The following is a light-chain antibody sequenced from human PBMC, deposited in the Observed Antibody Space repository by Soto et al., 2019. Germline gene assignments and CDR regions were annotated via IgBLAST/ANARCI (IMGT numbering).Light chain of an antibody. CDR1: QGINSY. Sequence: DIQLTQSPSFLSASVGDRVTITCRARQGINSYLAWYQQKPGKAPKLLIYATSTLYTEVPSRFSGSGSGTEFSLTISSLQPDDFATYYCQQLKTYPLTFGGGTKVEI. V-gene: IGKV1-9*01. CDR3: QQLKTYPLT. J-gene: IGKJ4*01. CDR2: ATS.